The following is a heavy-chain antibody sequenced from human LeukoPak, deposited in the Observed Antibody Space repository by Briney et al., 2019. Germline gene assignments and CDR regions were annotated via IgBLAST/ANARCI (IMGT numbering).Heavy chain of an antibody. Sequence: GGSLRLSCAASGFTFSSYGMHWVRQAPGEGPEWVAVISNDGSNKYYADSVKGRFTISRDNSKNTLYLQINTLRAEDTAVYYCAASSAFAYYFEYWGQGTLVTVSS. D-gene: IGHD3-22*01. CDR2: ISNDGSNK. J-gene: IGHJ4*02. CDR3: AASSAFAYYFEY. CDR1: GFTFSSYG. V-gene: IGHV3-30*03.